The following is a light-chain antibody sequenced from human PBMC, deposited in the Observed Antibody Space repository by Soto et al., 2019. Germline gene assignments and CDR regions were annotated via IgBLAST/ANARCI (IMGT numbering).Light chain of an antibody. V-gene: IGLV7-46*01. CDR1: AGAVTSGHF. CDR3: LLSYSGASV. Sequence: QAVVTQESSLTVSPGGTVTLTCASSAGAVTSGHFPYWFQQKPGQAPRTLIYDTTKKHAWTPARFSGSLLGGKAALTLSGAQPEDEAEYYCLLSYSGASVFGTGTKVTV. J-gene: IGLJ1*01. CDR2: DTT.